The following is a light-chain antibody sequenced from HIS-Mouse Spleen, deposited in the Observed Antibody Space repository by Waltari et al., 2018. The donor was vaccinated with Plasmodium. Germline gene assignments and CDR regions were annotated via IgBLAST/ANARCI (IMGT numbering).Light chain of an antibody. V-gene: IGLV3-19*01. CDR3: NSRDSSGNHWV. CDR2: GKN. Sequence: SSELTQDPAVSVALGQTVRITCQGDSLRSYYASWYQQKPGQAPVLVLYGKNNRPSGVPYRFSGSSSGNTAALTITGAQAEEEADYYCNSRDSSGNHWVFGGGTKLTVL. CDR1: SLRSYY. J-gene: IGLJ3*02.